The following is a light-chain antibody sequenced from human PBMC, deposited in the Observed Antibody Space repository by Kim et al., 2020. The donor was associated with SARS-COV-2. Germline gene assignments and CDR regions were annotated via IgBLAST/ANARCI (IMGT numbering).Light chain of an antibody. V-gene: IGKV1-5*01. Sequence: ASVGDRVTITCRASQSISSWLAWYQQKPGKAPKLLIYDASSLESGVPSRFSSSGSGTEFTLTISSLQPDDFATYYCQQYNSYSWTFGQGTKVDIK. CDR3: QQYNSYSWT. J-gene: IGKJ1*01. CDR2: DAS. CDR1: QSISSW.